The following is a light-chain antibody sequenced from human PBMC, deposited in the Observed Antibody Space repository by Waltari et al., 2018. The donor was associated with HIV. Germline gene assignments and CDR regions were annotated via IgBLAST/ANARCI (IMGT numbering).Light chain of an antibody. CDR1: TSHIGVNY. CDR3: GTWDSNLSAWV. CDR2: ENN. Sequence: QSVLTQPPSVSAAPGQKVTFSCSGSTSHIGVNYVSWYRQLPGTAPKLLIYENNKRPSGSPDRFSGSKSGTSATLGITGLQTGDEADYYCGTWDSNLSAWVFGGGTKLTVL. J-gene: IGLJ3*02. V-gene: IGLV1-51*02.